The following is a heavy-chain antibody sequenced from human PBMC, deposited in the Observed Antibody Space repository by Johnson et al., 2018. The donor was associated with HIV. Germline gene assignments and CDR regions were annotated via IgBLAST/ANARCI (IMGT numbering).Heavy chain of an antibody. J-gene: IGHJ3*02. CDR2: ISYDGSNK. CDR3: TTSVGATLRGAFDI. CDR1: GFTFSRYG. V-gene: IGHV3-30*03. Sequence: QVQLVESGGGVVQPGRSPRLSCAASGFTFSRYGIHWVRQAPGKGLEWVAVISYDGSNKKYADSVKGRFTISRDNSKNTLYLQMNSLKTEDTAVYYCTTSVGATLRGAFDIWGQGTMVTVSS. D-gene: IGHD1-26*01.